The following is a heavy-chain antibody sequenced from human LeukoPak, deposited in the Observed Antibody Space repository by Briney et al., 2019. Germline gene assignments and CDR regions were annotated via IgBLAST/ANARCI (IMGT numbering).Heavy chain of an antibody. CDR1: GYTFTSYA. J-gene: IGHJ6*02. CDR2: ISAGNGNT. D-gene: IGHD3-10*01. Sequence: ASVKVSCKASGYTFTSYAIHWVRQAPGQRLEWMGWISAGNGNTKYSQNFQGRVTFISNTSATTAFMELSSLRSEDTAVYYCADHYPHYYYGMDVWGQGTTVTVSS. V-gene: IGHV1-3*01. CDR3: ADHYPHYYYGMDV.